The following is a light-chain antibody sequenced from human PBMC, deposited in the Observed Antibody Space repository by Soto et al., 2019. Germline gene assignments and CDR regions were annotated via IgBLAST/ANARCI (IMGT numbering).Light chain of an antibody. CDR2: KAS. Sequence: IQLTQSPSSVSASVGDRITITCRASQDIHTFLAWYQQKPGKAPQLLIYKASTLQSGVPSRFSGRGSGTDSTLTISSLQAEDFATYSYEQFYIFPFTFGQGTRLEIK. V-gene: IGKV1-9*01. J-gene: IGKJ5*01. CDR1: QDIHTF. CDR3: EQFYIFPFT.